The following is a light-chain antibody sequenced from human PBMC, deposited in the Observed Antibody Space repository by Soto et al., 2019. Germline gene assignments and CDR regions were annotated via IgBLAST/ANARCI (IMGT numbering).Light chain of an antibody. V-gene: IGKV1-39*01. CDR3: QESFFTLGT. CDR1: HYIGDF. J-gene: IGKJ1*01. Sequence: DIQMTQSPSSLSASVGDRFTITCRASHYIGDFLNWYQQTPGKAPKLLIFGASNLHIGVPSRFSGSGSGTEFTLTINNLQREDFATYYCQESFFTLGTFGRGTKVDI. CDR2: GAS.